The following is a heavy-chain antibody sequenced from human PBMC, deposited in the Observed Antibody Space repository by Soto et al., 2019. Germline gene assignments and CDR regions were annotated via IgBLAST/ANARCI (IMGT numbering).Heavy chain of an antibody. J-gene: IGHJ4*02. V-gene: IGHV4-61*01. CDR1: GGSVSSGSYY. D-gene: IGHD3-16*01. Sequence: QVQLQESGPGLVKPSETLSLTCTVSGGSVSSGSYYWSWIRQPPGKGLEWIGYIYYSGSTNYNPSLTTRVTISVDTSKNQCSLQLSSVTAADTAVYSCAMQAPTYFDYWGQGTLVTVSS. CDR2: IYYSGST. CDR3: AMQAPTYFDY.